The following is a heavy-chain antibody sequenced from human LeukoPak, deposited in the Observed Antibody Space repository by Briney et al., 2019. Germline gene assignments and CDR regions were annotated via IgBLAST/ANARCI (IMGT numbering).Heavy chain of an antibody. Sequence: GGSLRLSCEASGFRFRNHWMNWVRQAPGKGLEWVANIKEDGSENYVDSVKGRFTISRDNARNSLFLQMNSLRAEDTAVYYCAKGVDVWGKGTTVTVSS. CDR3: AKGVDV. CDR1: GFRFRNHW. J-gene: IGHJ6*04. V-gene: IGHV3-7*01. CDR2: IKEDGSE.